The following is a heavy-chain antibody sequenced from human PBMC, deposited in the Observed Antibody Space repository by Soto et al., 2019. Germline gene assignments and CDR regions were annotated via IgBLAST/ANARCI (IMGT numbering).Heavy chain of an antibody. CDR2: IDSGGRP. Sequence: PGWSLRLSSAAYRFTLGSNYMSWVRQAQKEGLEWVSVIDSGGRPYYAASVTGRFTTAGDNSKNTLYLQMNSLRAEDTAVYYCARSRYDFLCCYYYSYYGMDVCGQGTTVTVS. CDR1: RFTLGSNY. CDR3: ARSRYDFLCCYYYSYYGMDV. J-gene: IGHJ6*02. V-gene: IGHV3-53*01. D-gene: IGHD3-3*01.